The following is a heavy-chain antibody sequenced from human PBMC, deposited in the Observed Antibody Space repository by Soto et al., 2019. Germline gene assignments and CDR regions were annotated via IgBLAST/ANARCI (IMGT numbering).Heavy chain of an antibody. D-gene: IGHD3-10*01. J-gene: IGHJ5*02. CDR2: MSYDGVRK. V-gene: IGHV3-30*18. Sequence: QVQLVESGGGEAQPGRSLRLSCAASGFNFSTHGMHWVRQAPGKGLEWVAVMSYDGVRKYYADSVMGRFTISRDISKNTLYLQMNSLRPEDTAVYYSVKDMEHSLVRGWFDPWGQGTLVTVSS. CDR1: GFNFSTHG. CDR3: VKDMEHSLVRGWFDP.